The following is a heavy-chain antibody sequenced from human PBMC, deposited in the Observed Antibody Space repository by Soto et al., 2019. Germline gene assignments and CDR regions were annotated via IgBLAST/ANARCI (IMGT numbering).Heavy chain of an antibody. D-gene: IGHD5-18*01. V-gene: IGHV3-23*01. CDR2: ISGSGGST. CDR3: AKDSIAAMADFDY. J-gene: IGHJ4*02. Sequence: LRLSCAASGFTFSSYAMSWVRQAPGKGLGWVSAISGSGGSTYYADSVKGRFTISRDNSKNTLYLQMNSLRAEDTAVYYCAKDSIAAMADFDYWGQGTLVTVSS. CDR1: GFTFSSYA.